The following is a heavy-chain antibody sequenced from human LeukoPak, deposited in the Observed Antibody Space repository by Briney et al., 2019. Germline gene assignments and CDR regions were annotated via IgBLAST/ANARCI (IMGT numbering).Heavy chain of an antibody. J-gene: IGHJ3*02. Sequence: SESLSLTCTVSGGSITTSSYYWGWVRQPPGRGLECLGCTSHSGNTFYSPSLRSRVSISVDTSNSQFSQKLSSMTATDTAVYYCAKTTRASIRSAFDIWGQGTVVTVSS. V-gene: IGHV4-39*01. D-gene: IGHD1-7*01. CDR3: AKTTRASIRSAFDI. CDR1: GGSITTSSYY. CDR2: TSHSGNT.